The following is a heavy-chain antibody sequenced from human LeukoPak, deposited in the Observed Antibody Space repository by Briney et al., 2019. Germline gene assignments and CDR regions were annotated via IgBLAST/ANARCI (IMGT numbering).Heavy chain of an antibody. CDR1: GGSFSGYY. CDR2: INHSGST. Sequence: SETLSLTCAVYGGSFSGYYWSWIRQPPGKGLEWIGEINHSGSTNYNPSLKSRVTISVDTSKNQFSLKLSSATAADTAVYYCARGLLHDYRHYYYYYGMDVWGQGTTVTVSS. V-gene: IGHV4-34*01. J-gene: IGHJ6*02. CDR3: ARGLLHDYRHYYYYYGMDV. D-gene: IGHD4-11*01.